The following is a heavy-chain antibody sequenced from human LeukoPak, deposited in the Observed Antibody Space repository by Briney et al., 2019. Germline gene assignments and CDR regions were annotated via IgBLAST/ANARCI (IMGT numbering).Heavy chain of an antibody. D-gene: IGHD3-16*01. Sequence: SETLSLTCAVYGGSLSGYYLTWIRQPPGKGLEWIGEISHSGTTNYNPSLKSRVTISVDTSKNQFSLNLTSVTAADTAVYYCARHSSRTYVWGSNRYFEYWGQGTLVTVSS. J-gene: IGHJ4*02. CDR3: ARHSSRTYVWGSNRYFEY. CDR2: ISHSGTT. CDR1: GGSLSGYY. V-gene: IGHV4-34*01.